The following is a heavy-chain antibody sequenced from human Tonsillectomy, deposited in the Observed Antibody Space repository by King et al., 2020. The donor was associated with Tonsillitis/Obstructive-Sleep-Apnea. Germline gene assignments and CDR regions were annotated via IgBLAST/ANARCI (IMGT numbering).Heavy chain of an antibody. D-gene: IGHD5-18*01. Sequence: QLVQSGAEVKKPGASVKVSCKASGYTFTGYYMHWVRQAPGQGLEWMGWINPSSGGTNYAQKFQGRVTMTRDTSISTAYMELSRLRSDDTAVYYCARELVDTAMVQEFDYWGQGTLVTVSS. CDR2: INPSSGGT. CDR1: GYTFTGYY. CDR3: ARELVDTAMVQEFDY. J-gene: IGHJ4*02. V-gene: IGHV1-2*02.